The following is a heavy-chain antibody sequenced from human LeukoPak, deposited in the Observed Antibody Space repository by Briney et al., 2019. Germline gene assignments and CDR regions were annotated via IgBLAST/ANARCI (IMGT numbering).Heavy chain of an antibody. V-gene: IGHV1-2*02. D-gene: IGHD2-2*01. CDR2: INPNSGDT. Sequence: ASVKVSCKASGYTFTGYYMHWVRQAPGQGLEWMGWINPNSGDTSYVQKFQGRVTMTRDTFISTAYMELSGLRSDDTAVYYCARDTIPSANDALDFWGQGTMVIVSS. J-gene: IGHJ3*01. CDR3: ARDTIPSANDALDF. CDR1: GYTFTGYY.